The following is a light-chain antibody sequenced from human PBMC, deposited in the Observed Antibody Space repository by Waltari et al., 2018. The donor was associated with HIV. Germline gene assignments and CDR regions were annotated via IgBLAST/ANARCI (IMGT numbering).Light chain of an antibody. CDR2: KAS. CDR3: QQYNSYSGGFT. J-gene: IGKJ3*01. CDR1: QNINTW. Sequence: DIQMTQSPSTLSASVGDRVIITCRASQNINTWLAWYQQKPGKAPKLLIYKASSLESGVPSRFSGSGSGTEFTLTISCLQPDDFATYYCQQYNSYSGGFTFGPGTRVDIK. V-gene: IGKV1-5*03.